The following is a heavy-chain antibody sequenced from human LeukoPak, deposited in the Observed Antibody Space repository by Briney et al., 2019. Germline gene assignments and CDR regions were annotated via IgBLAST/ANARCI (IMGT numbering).Heavy chain of an antibody. CDR1: GGSISSGDYY. V-gene: IGHV4-30-4*01. D-gene: IGHD4-17*01. CDR3: ARWKTTVTTSADYFDY. CDR2: IYYSGST. Sequence: SETLSLTCTVSGGSISSGDYYWSWIRQPPGTGLEWIGYIYYSGSTYYNPSLKSRVTISVDTSKNQFSLKLSSVTAADTAVYYCARWKTTVTTSADYFDYWGQGTLVTVSS. J-gene: IGHJ4*02.